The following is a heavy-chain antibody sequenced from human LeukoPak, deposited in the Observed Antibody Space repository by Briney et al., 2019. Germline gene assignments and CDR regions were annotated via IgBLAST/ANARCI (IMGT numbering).Heavy chain of an antibody. CDR3: AGSDRSGYYSNCDN. D-gene: IGHD3-22*01. Sequence: PGGSLRLSCAASGFTFSSYSMNWVRQAPGKGLEWVSYISSSSSTIYYADSVKGRFTISSDNAKNSLYLQMNSLRAEDTAVYYCAGSDRSGYYSNCDNWGQGTLVIVYS. CDR1: GFTFSSYS. CDR2: ISSSSSTI. J-gene: IGHJ4*02. V-gene: IGHV3-48*01.